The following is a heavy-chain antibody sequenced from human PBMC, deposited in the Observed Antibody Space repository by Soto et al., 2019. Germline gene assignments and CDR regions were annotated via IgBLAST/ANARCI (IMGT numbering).Heavy chain of an antibody. CDR3: ARRPVRGGNSGVGFDP. CDR2: MYSTGST. V-gene: IGHV4-39*01. J-gene: IGHJ5*02. D-gene: IGHD2-15*01. CDR1: GDSIGSVKYH. Sequence: PSETLSLTCTVSGDSIGSVKYHWGWIRQSPGKGLEWTGSMYSTGSTQYNPSLKSRVTMSVDTSTNQSSLKLRSVTAADTAIYYCARRPVRGGNSGVGFDPWGQGTLVTVSS.